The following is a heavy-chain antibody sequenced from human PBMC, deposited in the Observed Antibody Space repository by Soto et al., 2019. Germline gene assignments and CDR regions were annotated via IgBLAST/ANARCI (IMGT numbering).Heavy chain of an antibody. CDR2: ISGSGGST. Sequence: GGSLRLSCAASGFTFSSYAMSWVRQAPGKGLEWVSAISGSGGSTYYADSVKGRFTISRDNSKNTLYLQMNSLRAEDTAVYYCAKLFRGESGSYPLAVSHYFDYWGQGTLVTVSS. CDR1: GFTFSSYA. D-gene: IGHD1-26*01. V-gene: IGHV3-23*01. CDR3: AKLFRGESGSYPLAVSHYFDY. J-gene: IGHJ4*02.